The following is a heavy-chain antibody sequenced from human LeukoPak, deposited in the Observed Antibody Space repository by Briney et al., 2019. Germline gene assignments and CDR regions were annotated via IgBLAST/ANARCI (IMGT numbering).Heavy chain of an antibody. CDR2: IYTSGST. D-gene: IGHD3-3*01. CDR3: ARSEKRDFWDYYYYMDV. Sequence: SETLSLTFTVSGGSISSGSYYWSWIRQPAGKGLEWIGRIYTSGSTNYNPSLKSRVTISVDTSKNQFSLKLSSVTAADTAVYYCARSEKRDFWDYYYYMDVWGKGTTVTVSS. V-gene: IGHV4-61*02. CDR1: GGSISSGSYY. J-gene: IGHJ6*03.